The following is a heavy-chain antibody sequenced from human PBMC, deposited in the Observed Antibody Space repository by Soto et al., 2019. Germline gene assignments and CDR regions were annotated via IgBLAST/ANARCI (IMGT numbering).Heavy chain of an antibody. V-gene: IGHV4-59*01. J-gene: IGHJ4*02. CDR1: GGSISSYY. CDR2: GHHSGSA. CDR3: GSLYSSSSHGGY. D-gene: IGHD6-6*01. Sequence: SETLSLTCTVSGGSISSYYWSWIRQPPGKGLEWIGFGHHSGSANYNSSLKSRVTISVDTSKNQFSLKLRSVTAADAAVYYCGSLYSSSSHGGYWGPGTQVTVSS.